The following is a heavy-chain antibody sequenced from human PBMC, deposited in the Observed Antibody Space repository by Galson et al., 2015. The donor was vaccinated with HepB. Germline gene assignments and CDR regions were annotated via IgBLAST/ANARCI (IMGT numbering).Heavy chain of an antibody. CDR3: AKDVYSSGWYALDAFDI. V-gene: IGHV3-30*02. CDR1: GFTFSSYG. Sequence: SLRLSCAASGFTFSSYGMHWVRQAPGKGLEWVAFIRYDGSNKYYADSVKGRFTISRDNSKNTLYLQMNSLRAEDTAVYYCAKDVYSSGWYALDAFDIWGQGTMVTVSS. J-gene: IGHJ3*02. CDR2: IRYDGSNK. D-gene: IGHD6-13*01.